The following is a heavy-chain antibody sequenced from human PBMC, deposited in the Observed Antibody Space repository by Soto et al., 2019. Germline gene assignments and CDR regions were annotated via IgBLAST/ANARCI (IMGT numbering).Heavy chain of an antibody. Sequence: ASVKVACKASGYTFTSYYMHWVRQAPGQGLEWMGIINPSGGSTSYAQKFQGRVTMTRDTSTSTVYMELSSLRSEDTAVYYCARPRAVAKHLDAFDIWGQGTMVTVSS. CDR1: GYTFTSYY. D-gene: IGHD6-19*01. V-gene: IGHV1-46*01. CDR3: ARPRAVAKHLDAFDI. CDR2: INPSGGST. J-gene: IGHJ3*02.